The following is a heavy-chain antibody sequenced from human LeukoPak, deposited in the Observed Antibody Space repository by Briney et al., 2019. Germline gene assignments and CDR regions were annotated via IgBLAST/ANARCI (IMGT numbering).Heavy chain of an antibody. CDR2: ISSNGDTT. CDR3: GRRLGNFYGSGMGS. CDR1: GFTFSFYP. Sequence: GGSLRLSCVASGFTFSFYPLHWVRQAPGKGLEYVSGISSNGDTTYYADSVKGRFSISRDNSKYTLYLQMGSLRPEDTAVYFCGRRLGNFYGSGMGSWGQKALVTVSS. D-gene: IGHD3-10*01. J-gene: IGHJ4*02. V-gene: IGHV3-64*02.